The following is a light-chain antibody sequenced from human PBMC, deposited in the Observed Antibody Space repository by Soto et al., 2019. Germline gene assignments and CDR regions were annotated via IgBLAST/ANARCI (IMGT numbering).Light chain of an antibody. CDR3: SSFAGSNNFPYV. J-gene: IGLJ1*01. Sequence: QSALSQPPSASGCPGQSVTISCPGTSSDVGAYDYVSWYQQHPGNAPKLMIYEINKRPSGVPDRFSGSKSGNTATLTVSGLQAEDEADYYCSSFAGSNNFPYVFGTGTKVTVL. V-gene: IGLV2-8*01. CDR1: SSDVGAYDY. CDR2: EIN.